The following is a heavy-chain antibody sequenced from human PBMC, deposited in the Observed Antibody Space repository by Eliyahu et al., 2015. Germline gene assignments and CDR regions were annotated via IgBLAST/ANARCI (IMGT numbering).Heavy chain of an antibody. J-gene: IGHJ4*02. CDR1: GFILSNYA. CDR2: ISRNGSNT. Sequence: EVQLVESGGDLVQPGGSLRLSCAASGFILSNYAMNWVRQAPGKGLEYISLISRNGSNTYYANSVKGRFTISRDNSKNTVYLQMGSLKPEDMGVYYCGRFDKWGRGTLVTVSS. CDR3: GRFDK. V-gene: IGHV3-64*01.